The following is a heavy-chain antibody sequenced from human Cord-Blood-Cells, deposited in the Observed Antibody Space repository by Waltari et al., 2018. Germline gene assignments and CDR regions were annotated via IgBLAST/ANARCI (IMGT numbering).Heavy chain of an antibody. CDR1: GFTFSSYG. CDR2: ISYDGSNK. Sequence: QVQLVESGGGVVQPGRSLRLSCAASGFTFSSYGEHWVRQAPGKGLEWVAVISYDGSNKYYADSVKGRFTISRDNSKNTLYLQMNSLRAEDTAVYYCAKGRFDPWGQGTLVTVSS. J-gene: IGHJ5*02. V-gene: IGHV3-30*18. CDR3: AKGRFDP.